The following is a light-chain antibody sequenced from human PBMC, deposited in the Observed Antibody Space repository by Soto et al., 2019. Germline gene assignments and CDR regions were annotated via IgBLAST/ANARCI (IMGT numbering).Light chain of an antibody. CDR3: SSYTSTSTYV. V-gene: IGLV2-14*03. Sequence: QSALTQPSSVSWSPGQAITISCPGTNSDVGGYNYVSWYQQHPGKAPKLIIYDVSNRPSGVSNRFSGSKSGNTASLTISGLQAEDDTDYYCSSYTSTSTYVFGTGTKVTVL. J-gene: IGLJ1*01. CDR2: DVS. CDR1: NSDVGGYNY.